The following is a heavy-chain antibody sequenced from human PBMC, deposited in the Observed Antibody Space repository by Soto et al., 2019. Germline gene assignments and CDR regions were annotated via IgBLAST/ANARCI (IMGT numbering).Heavy chain of an antibody. CDR2: IYYSGST. J-gene: IGHJ5*02. CDR3: ARGLVKARLGELVWFDP. D-gene: IGHD3-10*01. V-gene: IGHV4-30-4*01. Sequence: QVQLQESGPGLVKPSQTLSLTCTVSGCSISSGDYYWSWIRQPPGKGLEWIGYIYYSGSTYYNPSLQSRVTRSVDTSKNEFYLKLSAVTAEDTAVYYCARGLVKARLGELVWFDPWGQGNLVTGSS. CDR1: GCSISSGDYY.